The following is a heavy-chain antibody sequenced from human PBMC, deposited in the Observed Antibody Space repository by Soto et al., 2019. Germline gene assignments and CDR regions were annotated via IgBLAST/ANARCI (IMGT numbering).Heavy chain of an antibody. V-gene: IGHV1-8*01. CDR3: ARGQKHHGFGEFLFDP. CDR2: MNPNSGNT. D-gene: IGHD3-10*01. CDR1: GYTFTSYD. Sequence: QVQLVQPGAEVKKPGASVKVACKASGYTFTSYDINWVRQATGQGLEWMGWMNPNSGNTGYAQKFQGRVTMTRNTSISTAYMELSSLRSEDTAVYSCARGQKHHGFGEFLFDPWGQGTLVTVSS. J-gene: IGHJ5*02.